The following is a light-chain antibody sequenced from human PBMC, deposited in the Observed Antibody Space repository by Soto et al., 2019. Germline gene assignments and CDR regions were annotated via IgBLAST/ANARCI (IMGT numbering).Light chain of an antibody. CDR1: QSISSW. CDR3: QEYLSASWT. V-gene: IGKV1-5*03. J-gene: IGKJ1*01. CDR2: KAS. Sequence: DIQMTQSPSSLSASVGDRVSITCRASQSISSWLAWYQQKPGKAPKMLIYKASSLESEVPSRFRGSGSGTEFTLTISSLQPDDFAIYYCQEYLSASWTFGQGTKVEIK.